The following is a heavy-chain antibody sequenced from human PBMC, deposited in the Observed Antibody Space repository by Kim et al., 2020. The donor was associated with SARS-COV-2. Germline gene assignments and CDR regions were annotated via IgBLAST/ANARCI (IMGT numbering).Heavy chain of an antibody. Sequence: GGSLRLSCAASGFTFSNAWMSWVRQAPGKGLEWVGRIKSKTDGGTTDYAAPVKGRFTISRDDSKNTLYLQMNSLKTEDTAVYYCTTGYYDILTGYFDYWGQGTLVTVSS. CDR1: GFTFSNAW. CDR2: IKSKTDGGTT. CDR3: TTGYYDILTGYFDY. D-gene: IGHD3-9*01. J-gene: IGHJ4*02. V-gene: IGHV3-15*01.